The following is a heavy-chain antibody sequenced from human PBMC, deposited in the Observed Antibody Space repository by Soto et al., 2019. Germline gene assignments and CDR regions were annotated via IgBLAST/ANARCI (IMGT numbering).Heavy chain of an antibody. CDR1: GYSFINYW. J-gene: IGHJ4*02. Sequence: GESLKISCKGSGYSFINYWISWVRQMPGKGLEWMGRIDPSDSYTNYSPSFQGHVSISADKSISTAYLQWSSLKASDTAMYYCTKGAKRTLHRFLDYVCGHWGQGTPVTVSS. CDR2: IDPSDSYT. V-gene: IGHV5-10-1*01. CDR3: TKGAKRTLHRFLDYVCGH. D-gene: IGHD3-10*02.